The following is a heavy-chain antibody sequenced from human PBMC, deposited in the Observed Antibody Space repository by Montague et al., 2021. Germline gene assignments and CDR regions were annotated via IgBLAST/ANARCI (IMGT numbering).Heavy chain of an antibody. Sequence: SETLSLTCTVSSGSIFHAHWSWVRRPPGKGLEWLGSMFYGGATSNNPSLKSRVTMSIDTSTNQFSLKLSFVTAADTAVNYCAKQDYFVSGTSYKGFDPWGQGILVTVSS. D-gene: IGHD3-10*01. CDR3: AKQDYFVSGTSYKGFDP. CDR2: MFYGGAT. CDR1: SGSIFHAH. V-gene: IGHV4-59*08. J-gene: IGHJ5*02.